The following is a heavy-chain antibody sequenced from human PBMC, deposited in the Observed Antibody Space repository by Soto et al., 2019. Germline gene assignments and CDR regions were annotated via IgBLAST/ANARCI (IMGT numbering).Heavy chain of an antibody. Sequence: QITLKESGPTLVKPTQTLTLTCTFSGFSLSTSGVGVGWIRQPPGKALEWLAVIYWDDVKGYSPSLKNRLTITKDTSKNQVVLTMTNMDPVDTATYYCAHTVGLVVVTSEDEYFQHWGQGTQVTVSS. V-gene: IGHV2-5*02. D-gene: IGHD2-15*01. CDR3: AHTVGLVVVTSEDEYFQH. J-gene: IGHJ1*01. CDR1: GFSLSTSGVG. CDR2: IYWDDVK.